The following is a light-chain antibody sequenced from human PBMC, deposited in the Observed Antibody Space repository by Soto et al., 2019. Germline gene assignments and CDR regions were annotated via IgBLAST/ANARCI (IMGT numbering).Light chain of an antibody. J-gene: IGKJ1*01. CDR3: HHYET. CDR1: QSVSSSS. CDR2: GAS. V-gene: IGKV3-20*01. Sequence: EIVLTQSPGTLSWSSGERATLSCRASQSVSSSSLAWYQQKPGQAPRLLMYGASIRAAGVPDRFTGSGSGTEFTLTISRLEPEDFTVYYCHHYETFGQGTKVDIK.